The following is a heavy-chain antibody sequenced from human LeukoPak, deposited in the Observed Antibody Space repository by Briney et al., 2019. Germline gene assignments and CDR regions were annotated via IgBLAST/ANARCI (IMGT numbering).Heavy chain of an antibody. CDR3: ARVPFYDFWNAYYDY. CDR1: GFTFNVYS. CDR2: ISSVSSYI. J-gene: IGHJ4*02. V-gene: IGHV3-21*01. D-gene: IGHD3-3*01. Sequence: NPGGSLRLSCAASGFTFNVYSMNWVRQAPGKGLEWVSSISSVSSYIYYADSVKGRFTISRDNAKNSLYLQMNSLRVEGTAVYYCARVPFYDFWNAYYDYWGQGALVTVSS.